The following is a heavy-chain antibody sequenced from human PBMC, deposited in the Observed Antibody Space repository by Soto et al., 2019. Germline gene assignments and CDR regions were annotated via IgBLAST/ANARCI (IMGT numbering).Heavy chain of an antibody. V-gene: IGHV3-74*01. CDR1: GFTFSSYW. CDR2: INSDGSST. Sequence: GGSLRLSCAASGFTFSSYWMHWVRQAPGKGLVWVSRINSDGSSTSYADSVKGRFTISRDNAKNTLYLQMNSLRAEDTAVYYCARDRRSSNLLNYYYYYMDVWGKGTTVTVSS. CDR3: ARDRRSSNLLNYYYYYMDV. D-gene: IGHD2-15*01. J-gene: IGHJ6*03.